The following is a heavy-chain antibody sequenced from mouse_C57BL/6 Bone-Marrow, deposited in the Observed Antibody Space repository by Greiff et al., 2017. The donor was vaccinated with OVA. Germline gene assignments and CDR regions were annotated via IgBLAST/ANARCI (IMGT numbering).Heavy chain of an antibody. CDR1: GYTFTSYR. CDR2: IDPSDSYT. CDR3: ARDYSNLWYFDY. Sequence: VQLQQPGAELVKPGASVKLSCKASGYTFTSYRMQWVKQRPGQGLEWIGEIDPSDSYTNYNQKFKGKATLTVDTSSSTAYMQLSSLTSEDSAVYYCARDYSNLWYFDYWGQGTTLTVSS. J-gene: IGHJ2*01. V-gene: IGHV1-50*01. D-gene: IGHD2-5*01.